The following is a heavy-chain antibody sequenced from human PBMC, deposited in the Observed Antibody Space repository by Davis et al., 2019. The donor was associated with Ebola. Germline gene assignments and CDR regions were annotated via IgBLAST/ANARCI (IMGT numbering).Heavy chain of an antibody. Sequence: ASVKVSCKASGYTFTSNHMHWVRQAPGQGLEWMGITHPGGGGTRFAQKFRGRVTITKDTSASTAYMELSSLRSEDTAVYYCARDFAVLVAGTSAGGFDMWGQGTMVTVSS. CDR3: ARDFAVLVAGTSAGGFDM. J-gene: IGHJ3*02. CDR1: GYTFTSNH. V-gene: IGHV1-46*01. CDR2: THPGGGGT. D-gene: IGHD6-19*01.